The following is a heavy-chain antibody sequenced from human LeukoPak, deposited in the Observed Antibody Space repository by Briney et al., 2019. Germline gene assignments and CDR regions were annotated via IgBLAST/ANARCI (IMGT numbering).Heavy chain of an antibody. J-gene: IGHJ1*01. D-gene: IGHD3-22*01. CDR2: FDPEDGET. CDR3: ATLSRLYDSSGYEYFQH. Sequence: ASVKVSCKVSGYTLTELSMHWVRQAPRKGLEWMGGFDPEDGETIYAQKFQGRVTMTEDTSTDTAYMELSSLRSEDTAVYYCATLSRLYDSSGYEYFQHWGQGTLVTVSS. CDR1: GYTLTELS. V-gene: IGHV1-24*01.